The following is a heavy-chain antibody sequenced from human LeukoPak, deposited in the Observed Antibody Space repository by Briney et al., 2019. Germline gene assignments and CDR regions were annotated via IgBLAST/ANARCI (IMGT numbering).Heavy chain of an antibody. CDR1: GFTFDDYA. V-gene: IGHV3-9*01. CDR2: ISWNSGSI. CDR3: ARFGESPYYYYSYGMDV. Sequence: PGGSLRLSCAASGFTFDDYAMHWVRHAPGKGLEWVSGISWNSGSIGYADSVKGRFTISRDNAKNSLYLQMNSLRAEDTALYYCARFGESPYYYYSYGMDVWGRGTTVTVSS. D-gene: IGHD3-16*01. J-gene: IGHJ6*02.